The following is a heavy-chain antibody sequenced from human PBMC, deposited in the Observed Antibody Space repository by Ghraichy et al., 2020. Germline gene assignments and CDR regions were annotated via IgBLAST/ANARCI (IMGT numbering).Heavy chain of an antibody. CDR2: ISAYRGDT. Sequence: ASVKVSCKASGYTFNSFGISWVRQAPGHGLEWMGWISAYRGDTNYANNLRDRITLTTDTSTSTAYMELSSLKSEDTAVYFCARDEDGYPTSWYNLDYWGQGTLVTVSS. J-gene: IGHJ4*02. CDR1: GYTFNSFG. V-gene: IGHV1-18*04. CDR3: ARDEDGYPTSWYNLDY. D-gene: IGHD6-13*01.